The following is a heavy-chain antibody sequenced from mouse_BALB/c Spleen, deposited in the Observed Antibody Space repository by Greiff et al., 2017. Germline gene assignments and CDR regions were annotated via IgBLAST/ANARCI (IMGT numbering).Heavy chain of an antibody. CDR3: ARCNYYGRFYAMDY. CDR2: ISSGSSTI. V-gene: IGHV5-17*02. Sequence: EVQRVESGGGLVQPGGSRKLSCAASGFTFSSFGMHWVRQAPEKGLEWVAYISSGSSTIYYADTVKGRFTISRDNPKNTLFLQMTSLTSEDTTMYYCARCNYYGRFYAMDYWGQGTSVTVSS. CDR1: GFTFSSFG. J-gene: IGHJ4*01. D-gene: IGHD1-2*01.